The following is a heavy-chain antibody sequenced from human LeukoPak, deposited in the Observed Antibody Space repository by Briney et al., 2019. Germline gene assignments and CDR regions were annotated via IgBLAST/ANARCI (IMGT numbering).Heavy chain of an antibody. J-gene: IGHJ4*02. CDR2: IYYSGST. Sequence: PSETLSLTCTVSGGSISSSSYYWGWIRQPPGKGLEWIGSIYYSGSTYYNPSLKSRVTISVDTSKNQFSLKLSSVTAADTAVYYCARLAGGVMDYWGQGTLVTVSS. D-gene: IGHD3-16*01. CDR3: ARLAGGVMDY. V-gene: IGHV4-39*01. CDR1: GGSISSSSYY.